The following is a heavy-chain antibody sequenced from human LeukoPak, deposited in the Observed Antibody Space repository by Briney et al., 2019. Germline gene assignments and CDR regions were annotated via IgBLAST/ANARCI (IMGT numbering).Heavy chain of an antibody. J-gene: IGHJ4*02. CDR2: IYYSGST. V-gene: IGHV4-39*07. CDR1: GGSISSSSYY. D-gene: IGHD3-22*01. Sequence: SETLSLTCTVSGGSISSSSYYWGWIRQPPGKGLGWIGSIYYSGSTYYNPSLKSRVTISVDTSKNQFSLKLSSVTAADTAVYYCARDIPAYYYDSSGYYDYWGQGTLVTVSS. CDR3: ARDIPAYYYDSSGYYDY.